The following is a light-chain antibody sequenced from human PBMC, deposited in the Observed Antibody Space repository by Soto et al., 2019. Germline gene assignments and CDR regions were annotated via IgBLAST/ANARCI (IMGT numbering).Light chain of an antibody. J-gene: IGKJ1*01. CDR3: QQRSNWPPT. CDR2: DAS. CDR1: HSMSNSN. Sequence: EIVLTQSPGSLSFSPCDIATLSCRASHSMSNSNLAWYQHKPGQAPRLLIYDASNRATGIPARFSGSGSGTDFTLTISSLEPEDFAVYYCQQRSNWPPTFGQGTKVDIK. V-gene: IGKV3-11*01.